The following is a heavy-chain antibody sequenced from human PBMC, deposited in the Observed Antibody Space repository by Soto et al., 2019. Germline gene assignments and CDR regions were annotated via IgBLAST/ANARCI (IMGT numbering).Heavy chain of an antibody. Sequence: GSLRLSCAASGFTFSSYGMHWVRQAPGKGLEWVAVISYDGSNKYYADSVKGRFTISRDNSKNTLYLQMNSLRAEDTAVYYCAKDLRIAVAGTNLDYWGQGTLVTVSS. D-gene: IGHD6-19*01. J-gene: IGHJ4*02. CDR1: GFTFSSYG. CDR3: AKDLRIAVAGTNLDY. CDR2: ISYDGSNK. V-gene: IGHV3-30*18.